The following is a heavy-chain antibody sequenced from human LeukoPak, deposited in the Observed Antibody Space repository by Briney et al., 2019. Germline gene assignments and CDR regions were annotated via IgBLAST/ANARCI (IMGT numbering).Heavy chain of an antibody. D-gene: IGHD3-9*01. CDR1: GYSFTSYW. CDR2: IYPGDSDT. V-gene: IGHV5-51*01. CDR3: ARHKRNYVIWPGYPEGAYFDY. Sequence: GESLKISCKGSGYSFTSYWIGWVRQMPGKGLEWMGIIYPGDSDTRYSPSFQGQVTISADKSISTAYLQWSSLKASDTAMYYCARHKRNYVIWPGYPEGAYFDYWGKGTLSPSPQ. J-gene: IGHJ4*02.